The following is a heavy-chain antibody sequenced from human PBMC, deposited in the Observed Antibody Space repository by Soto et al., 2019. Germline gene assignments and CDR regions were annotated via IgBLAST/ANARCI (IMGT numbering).Heavy chain of an antibody. V-gene: IGHV4-31*03. D-gene: IGHD3-9*01. Sequence: QVQLQESGPGLVKPSQTLSLTCTVSGGSISSGGYYWSWIRQHPGKGLGWIGYIYYSGSTYYNPSLKSRVTISVDTSKNQFSLKLSSVTAADTAVYYCARAPILRYFDWLCYFDYWGQGTLVTVSS. J-gene: IGHJ4*02. CDR3: ARAPILRYFDWLCYFDY. CDR2: IYYSGST. CDR1: GGSISSGGYY.